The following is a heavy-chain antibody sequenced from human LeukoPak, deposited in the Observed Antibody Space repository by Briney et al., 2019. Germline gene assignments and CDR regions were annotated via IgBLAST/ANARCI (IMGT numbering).Heavy chain of an antibody. CDR3: ARDLLLSGVVVVPAATMNWFDP. CDR2: IIPIFGTA. CDR1: GGTFSSYA. D-gene: IGHD2-2*01. J-gene: IGHJ5*02. V-gene: IGHV1-69*05. Sequence: SVKVSCKASGGTFSSYAISWVRQAPGQGLEWMGRIIPIFGTANYAQKFQGRVTITTDESTSTAYMEQSSLRSEDTAVYYCARDLLLSGVVVVPAATMNWFDPWGQGTLVTVSS.